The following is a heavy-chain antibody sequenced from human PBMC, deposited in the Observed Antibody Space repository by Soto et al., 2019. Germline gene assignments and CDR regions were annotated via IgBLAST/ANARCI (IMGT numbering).Heavy chain of an antibody. CDR1: GGSISSYY. J-gene: IGHJ3*02. CDR2: IYYSGST. D-gene: IGHD2-2*01. Sequence: SETLSLTCTVSGGSISSYYWSWIRQPPGKGLEWIGYIYYSGSTNYNPSLKSRVTISVDTSKNQFSLKLSSVTAADTVVYYCARGVPATAGVSVGAFDIWGQGTMVTVSS. V-gene: IGHV4-59*01. CDR3: ARGVPATAGVSVGAFDI.